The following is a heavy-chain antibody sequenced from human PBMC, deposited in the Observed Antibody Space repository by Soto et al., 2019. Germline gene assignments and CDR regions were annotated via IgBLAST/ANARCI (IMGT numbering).Heavy chain of an antibody. D-gene: IGHD5-18*01. V-gene: IGHV3-23*01. CDR1: GFTFSSYA. Sequence: GGSLRLSCAASGFTFSSYAMSWVRQSPGRGLTWVSVITGSGGSTYYADSVKGRFTISRDNSKNTLYLQMNSLRAEDTAVYYCAKGGYNYGFLFDCWGQGTLVTVSS. CDR3: AKGGYNYGFLFDC. CDR2: ITGSGGST. J-gene: IGHJ4*02.